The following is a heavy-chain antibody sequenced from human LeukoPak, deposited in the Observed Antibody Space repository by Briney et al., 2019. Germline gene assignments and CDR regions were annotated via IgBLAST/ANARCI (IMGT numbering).Heavy chain of an antibody. CDR2: IKQDGSEK. CDR3: ARDLIYCGGDCYDY. D-gene: IGHD2-21*01. V-gene: IGHV3-7*01. CDR1: GFTFSSYW. J-gene: IGHJ4*02. Sequence: GGSLRLSCAASGFTFSSYWMSWVRQAPGKGLEWVANIKQDGSEKYYVDSVKGRFTISRDNAKNSLYLQMNSLRAEDTAVHYCARDLIYCGGDCYDYWGQGTLVTVSS.